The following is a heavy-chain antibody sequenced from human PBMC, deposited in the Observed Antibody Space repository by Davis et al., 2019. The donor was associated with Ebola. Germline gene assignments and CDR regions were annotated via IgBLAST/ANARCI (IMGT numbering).Heavy chain of an antibody. D-gene: IGHD3-16*01. CDR2: IYESGST. CDR3: ASPTDMITFVGVNAYDALVI. CDR1: GASTSTSNYS. J-gene: IGHJ3*02. Sequence: MPSETLSLTCTVSGASTSTSNYSWGSSRQPPGKGLEWIGSIYESGSTSYNPSLKSRVTISVDTSKNQFSLKLSSVTAAETAVYYCASPTDMITFVGVNAYDALVIWGQRTMITVSS. V-gene: IGHV4-39*01.